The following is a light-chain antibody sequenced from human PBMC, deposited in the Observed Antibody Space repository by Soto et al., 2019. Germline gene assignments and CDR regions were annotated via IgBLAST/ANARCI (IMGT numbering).Light chain of an antibody. V-gene: IGKV3-15*01. Sequence: EIVMTQSPATLSVSPGERVTLSCRASQSVSRYLAWYQHKPGQPPRLLIYGASTRATGIPARFSGSGSGTDFTLTISSLQYEDCAVYCCQQCSDWPLFSFGQETRLEMK. CDR3: QQCSDWPLFS. CDR2: GAS. J-gene: IGKJ5*01. CDR1: QSVSRY.